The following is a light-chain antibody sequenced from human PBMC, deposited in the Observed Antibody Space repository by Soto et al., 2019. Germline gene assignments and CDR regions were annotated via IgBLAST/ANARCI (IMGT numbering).Light chain of an antibody. CDR2: YAS. V-gene: IGKV3-15*01. CDR1: HSVSNN. Sequence: EIIMTQSPATLSVSPGERATLSCRASHSVSNNVAWYQQKPGQAPRLLIYYASTRATGIPARFSGSGSGTEFTLTISSLQSEDFALYYCQQYNDWPPISFGQGTRLEVK. CDR3: QQYNDWPPIS. J-gene: IGKJ5*01.